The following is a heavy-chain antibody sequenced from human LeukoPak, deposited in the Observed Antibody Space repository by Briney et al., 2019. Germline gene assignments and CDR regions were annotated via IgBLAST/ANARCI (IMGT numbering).Heavy chain of an antibody. V-gene: IGHV4-59*01. CDR3: ARTLKDAYLNAFGY. J-gene: IGHJ4*02. CDR1: GGSINSYY. CDR2: VSSSGST. D-gene: IGHD3-16*01. Sequence: WETLSLTCTVSGGSINSYYWHWLRQPPGKTLEWIGYVSSSGSTNYSPFFKSRLTISLDTSKNQFSLNLRSVTAADTAVYYCARTLKDAYLNAFGYWGQGTLVAVSS.